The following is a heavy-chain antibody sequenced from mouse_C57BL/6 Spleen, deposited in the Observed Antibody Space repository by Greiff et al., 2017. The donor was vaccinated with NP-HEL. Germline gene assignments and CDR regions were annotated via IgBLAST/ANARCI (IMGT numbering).Heavy chain of an antibody. Sequence: QVQLQQPGAELVRPGSSVKLSCKASGYTFTSYWMHWVKQRPIQGLEWIGNIDPSDSETHYNQKFKDKATLTVDKSSGTAYMQLSSLTSEDSAVYYCARNYYGSRQGYFDVWGTGTTVTVSS. V-gene: IGHV1-52*01. CDR3: ARNYYGSRQGYFDV. CDR2: IDPSDSET. D-gene: IGHD1-1*01. CDR1: GYTFTSYW. J-gene: IGHJ1*03.